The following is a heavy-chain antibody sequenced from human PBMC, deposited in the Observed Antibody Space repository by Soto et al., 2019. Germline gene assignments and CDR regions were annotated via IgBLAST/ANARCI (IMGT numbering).Heavy chain of an antibody. D-gene: IGHD5-12*01. Sequence: QLQLQESGSGLVKPSQTLSLTCAVSGGSISSGGYSWSWIRQPPGKGLEWIGYNYHSGSTYYNPSRKSRVTISVDRSKNQFSLKRSSVTAADTAVYYCAAGGGLPRYYWGQGTLVTVSS. CDR1: GGSISSGGYS. V-gene: IGHV4-30-2*01. J-gene: IGHJ4*02. CDR2: NYHSGST. CDR3: AAGGGLPRYY.